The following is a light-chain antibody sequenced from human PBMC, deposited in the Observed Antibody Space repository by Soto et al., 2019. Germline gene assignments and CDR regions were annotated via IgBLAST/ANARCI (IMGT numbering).Light chain of an antibody. CDR3: KQYNDWLT. Sequence: EIVMTQSPATLSVSPGERATLSCRASQNINSNLAWYQQKPGQSPRLLIYGASTRATGIPARFSGSASGTEFTLTISSLQSEDIAIYYCKQYNDWLTFGGGTKVEIK. CDR1: QNINSN. J-gene: IGKJ4*01. V-gene: IGKV3-15*01. CDR2: GAS.